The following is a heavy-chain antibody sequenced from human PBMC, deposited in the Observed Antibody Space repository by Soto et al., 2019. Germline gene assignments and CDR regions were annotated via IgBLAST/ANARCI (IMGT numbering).Heavy chain of an antibody. Sequence: PSDTLSLTCTVSCGSISSYYWSWIRQPAGKGLEWIGRIYTSGSTNYNPSLKSRVTMSVDTSKNQFSLKLLSVTTADTAVYFCAAGEASSRNLAPYYLDFWGQGTLVTVSS. CDR2: IYTSGST. J-gene: IGHJ4*02. D-gene: IGHD6-13*01. V-gene: IGHV4-4*07. CDR3: AAGEASSRNLAPYYLDF. CDR1: CGSISSYY.